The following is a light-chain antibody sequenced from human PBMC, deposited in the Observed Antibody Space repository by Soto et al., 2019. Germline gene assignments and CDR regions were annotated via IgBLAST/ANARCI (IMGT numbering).Light chain of an antibody. CDR2: DVN. CDR3: CSYGGSYSYG. Sequence: QSALTQPRSVSGSPGQSVTISCTGTSTDVGGYNYVSWYQQHPGKALRLMISDVNKRASGVPNRFSDSKSGNAASLNTSGLQADDEADYYCCSYGGSYSYGFGTGTKLTLL. J-gene: IGLJ1*01. V-gene: IGLV2-11*01. CDR1: STDVGGYNY.